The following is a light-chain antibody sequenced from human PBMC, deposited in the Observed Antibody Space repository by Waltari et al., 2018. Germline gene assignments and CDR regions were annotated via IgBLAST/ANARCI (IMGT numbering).Light chain of an antibody. CDR3: QTGGHGTWV. CDR1: SGPSSNV. Sequence: QLVLTQSPSASASLGASVKLTCTPSSGPSSNVIAWLQQQPEKGPRYLMKVNSEGSHSKGDEIPDRFSGSSSGAERYLTISSVQPEDEADYYCQTGGHGTWVFGGGTKLTVL. J-gene: IGLJ3*02. V-gene: IGLV4-69*01. CDR2: VNSEGSH.